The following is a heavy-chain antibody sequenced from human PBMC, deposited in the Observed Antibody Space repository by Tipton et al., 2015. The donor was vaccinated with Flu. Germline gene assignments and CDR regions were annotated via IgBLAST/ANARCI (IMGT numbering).Heavy chain of an antibody. CDR1: GGSFSGFY. Sequence: TLSLTCAVYGGSFSGFYWSWIRQPAGKGLEWIGRMYSSGTTKHNPSLKSRVTMSVDTTKNQFSLKLSSVTAADTAVYYCARGSGSGTYMIFDFWGQGTLVTVSS. CDR3: ARGSGSGTYMIFDF. CDR2: MYSSGTT. V-gene: IGHV4-59*10. D-gene: IGHD3-10*01. J-gene: IGHJ5*01.